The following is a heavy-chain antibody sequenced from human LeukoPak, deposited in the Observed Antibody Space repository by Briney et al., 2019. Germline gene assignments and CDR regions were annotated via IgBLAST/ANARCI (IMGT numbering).Heavy chain of an antibody. D-gene: IGHD6-6*01. J-gene: IGHJ6*02. CDR2: INPNSGGT. Sequence: ASVKVSCKASGYTFTGYYMHWVRQAPGQGLEWMGRINPNSGGTNYAQKFQGWVTMTRDTSISTAYMELSRLRSDDTAVYYCARDLSSSSGGYYYGMDVRGQGTTVTVSS. V-gene: IGHV1-2*04. CDR1: GYTFTGYY. CDR3: ARDLSSSSGGYYYGMDV.